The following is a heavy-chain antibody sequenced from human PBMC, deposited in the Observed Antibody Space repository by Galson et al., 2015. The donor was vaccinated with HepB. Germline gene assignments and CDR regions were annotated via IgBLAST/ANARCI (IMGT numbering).Heavy chain of an antibody. J-gene: IGHJ4*02. Sequence: SLRLSCAASGFTFSAYNMHWVRQAPVKGLEWLVIISPDGSRTFYADSVRGQFTISRDNSKNTLFLQVDGLRPEDTAMYYCARDFEWNFDLWGQGTLVTVSS. D-gene: IGHD3-9*01. CDR1: GFTFSAYN. CDR2: ISPDGSRT. V-gene: IGHV3-30-3*01. CDR3: ARDFEWNFDL.